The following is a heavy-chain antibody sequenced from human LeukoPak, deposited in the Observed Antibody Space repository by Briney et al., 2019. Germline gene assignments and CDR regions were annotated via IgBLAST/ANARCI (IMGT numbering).Heavy chain of an antibody. CDR2: INPSGGST. V-gene: IGHV1-46*01. D-gene: IGHD2-21*02. CDR3: ARGRGDYGDFDY. J-gene: IGHJ4*02. CDR1: GYTFTSYY. Sequence: ASVKVSCKASGYTFTSYYMHWVRQAPGQGLEWMGIINPSGGSTSYAQKFQGRVTMTTDTSTSTAYMELRSLRSDDTAVYYCARGRGDYGDFDYWGQGTLVTVSS.